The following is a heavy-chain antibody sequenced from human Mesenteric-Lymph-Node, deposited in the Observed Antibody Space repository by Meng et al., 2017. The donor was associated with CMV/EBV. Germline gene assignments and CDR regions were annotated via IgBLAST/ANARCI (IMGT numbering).Heavy chain of an antibody. Sequence: SETLSLTCTVSGASISTFYWSWIRQPPGRGLEWIGYIYYRGSTNYNPSLKSRVTIAVDTSKNQFSLKLSSVTAADTAVYYCARKVHAFDIWGQGTMVTVSS. CDR1: GASISTFY. CDR2: IYYRGST. CDR3: ARKVHAFDI. V-gene: IGHV4-59*01. J-gene: IGHJ3*02.